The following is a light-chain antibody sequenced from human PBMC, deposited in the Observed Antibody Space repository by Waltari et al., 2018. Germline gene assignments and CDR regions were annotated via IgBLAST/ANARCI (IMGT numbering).Light chain of an antibody. CDR3: SSYSISSTWV. V-gene: IGLV2-14*03. CDR1: SSDVGGYKY. J-gene: IGLJ3*02. Sequence: QSALTQPASVSGSPGQSITIPCTGTSSDVGGYKYVSWYQQHPGKAPNLMIFDVTNRPVGVSNRFSGSTSGNTASRTISGLQAEDEADYYCSSYSISSTWVFGGGTKLTV. CDR2: DVT.